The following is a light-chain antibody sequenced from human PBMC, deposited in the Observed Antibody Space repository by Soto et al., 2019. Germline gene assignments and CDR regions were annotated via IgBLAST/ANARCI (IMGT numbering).Light chain of an antibody. J-gene: IGKJ3*01. CDR3: QQYGRSPFT. V-gene: IGKV3-20*01. CDR1: QSVSSNN. Sequence: EIVLPQSPGTLSLSPGKRATLSCRASQSVSSNNLAWYQQRPGQAPRVVIYGASTRATGIPERFSGSGSGTDFTLTISRLEPEDFAVYYCQQYGRSPFTFGPGTKVDIK. CDR2: GAS.